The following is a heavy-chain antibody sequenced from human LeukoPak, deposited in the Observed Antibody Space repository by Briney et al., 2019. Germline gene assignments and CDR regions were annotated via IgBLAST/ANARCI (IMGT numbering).Heavy chain of an antibody. CDR2: IYHSGST. V-gene: IGHV4-30-2*01. D-gene: IGHD6-13*01. CDR3: ARHAVGVRSRPGIAAAGRMPGPSNWFDP. J-gene: IGHJ5*02. CDR1: GGSISSGGYY. Sequence: SETLSLTCTVSGGSISSGGYYWSWIRQPPGKGLEWIGYIYHSGSTYYNPSLKSRVTISVDRSKNQFSLKLSSVTAADTAVYYCARHAVGVRSRPGIAAAGRMPGPSNWFDPWGQGTLVTVSS.